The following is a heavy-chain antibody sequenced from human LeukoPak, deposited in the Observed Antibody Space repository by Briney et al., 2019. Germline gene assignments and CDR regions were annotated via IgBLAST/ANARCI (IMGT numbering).Heavy chain of an antibody. CDR3: AKEGRYCSGGSCFSAAFDI. CDR1: GFNFSNYA. Sequence: KTGGSLRLSCAASGFNFSNYAMSWVRQAPGKGLEWVSAISGSGGSTYYADSVKGRFTISRDNSKNTLYLQMNSLRAEDTAVYYCAKEGRYCSGGSCFSAAFDIRGQGTMVTVSS. V-gene: IGHV3-23*01. CDR2: ISGSGGST. D-gene: IGHD2-15*01. J-gene: IGHJ3*02.